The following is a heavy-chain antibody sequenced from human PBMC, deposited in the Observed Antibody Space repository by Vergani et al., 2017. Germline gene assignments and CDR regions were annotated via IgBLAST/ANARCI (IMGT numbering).Heavy chain of an antibody. Sequence: QVQLQESGPGVVKPSETLSLTCSVSDGSISAYYWSWIRQSPGKGLEWIGYIYYVGSTEYNHSLKSRVSISIDTSKSQVSLRLKSVTAADTALYYCARDRGRGRMSWYFDGWGRGTLVTVSS. CDR3: ARDRGRGRMSWYFDG. CDR2: IYYVGST. D-gene: IGHD3-16*01. J-gene: IGHJ2*01. CDR1: DGSISAYY. V-gene: IGHV4-59*01.